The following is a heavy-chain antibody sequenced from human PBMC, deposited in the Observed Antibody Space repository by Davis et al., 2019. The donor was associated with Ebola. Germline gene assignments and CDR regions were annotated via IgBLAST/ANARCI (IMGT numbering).Heavy chain of an antibody. D-gene: IGHD6-13*01. CDR3: ARDRGSSWYNWFDP. CDR1: GGSISSYY. CDR2: IDYSGST. J-gene: IGHJ5*02. Sequence: MPSETLSLTCTVSGGSISSYYWSWIRQLPGKGLECIGYIDYSGSTEYNPSLKSRVTISIDTSKNQFSLKLSSVTAADTAVYYCARDRGSSWYNWFDPWGQGTLVTVSS. V-gene: IGHV4-59*01.